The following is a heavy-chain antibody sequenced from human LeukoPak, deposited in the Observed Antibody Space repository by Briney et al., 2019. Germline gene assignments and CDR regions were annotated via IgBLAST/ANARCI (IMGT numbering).Heavy chain of an antibody. Sequence: GGSLRLSCAASGFTVSSNYMSWVRQAPGKGLDWVAVVSYDGSEKYYADSVKGRFTISRDNSKNTLYLQMNSLSTEDTAVYYCAKRGKTSGFYYDSWGQGILVTVSS. V-gene: IGHV3-30*18. D-gene: IGHD3-22*01. CDR1: GFTVSSNY. J-gene: IGHJ4*02. CDR3: AKRGKTSGFYYDS. CDR2: VSYDGSEK.